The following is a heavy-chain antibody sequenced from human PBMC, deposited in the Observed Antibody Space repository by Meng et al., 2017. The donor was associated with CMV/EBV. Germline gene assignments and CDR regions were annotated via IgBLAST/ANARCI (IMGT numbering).Heavy chain of an antibody. CDR1: GGSISSVGYY. J-gene: IGHJ5*02. CDR3: ARDTMVRGGVWFDP. D-gene: IGHD3-10*01. Sequence: SGGSISSVGYYWSWIRQHPGQGLDWIGYIYYSGSTYYHPSLKSRVTISVDTSKNQFSLQLSSVTAADTAVYYCARDTMVRGGVWFDPWGQGTLVTVSS. CDR2: IYYSGST. V-gene: IGHV4-31*02.